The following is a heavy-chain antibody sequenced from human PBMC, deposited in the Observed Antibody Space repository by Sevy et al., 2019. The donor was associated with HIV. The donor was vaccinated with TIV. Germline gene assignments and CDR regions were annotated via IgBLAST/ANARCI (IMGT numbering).Heavy chain of an antibody. CDR2: ISTTNKYI. CDR3: ARDLAYGGNPGPFDY. V-gene: IGHV3-21*01. D-gene: IGHD4-17*01. Sequence: GGSLRLSCVASGFTFNNYGMNWVRQAPGKGLEWVSSISTTNKYIQYTDSVKGRFTISRDNAKNSLYLQMNSLRAEDTAVYYCARDLAYGGNPGPFDYWGQGTLVTVSS. J-gene: IGHJ4*02. CDR1: GFTFNNYG.